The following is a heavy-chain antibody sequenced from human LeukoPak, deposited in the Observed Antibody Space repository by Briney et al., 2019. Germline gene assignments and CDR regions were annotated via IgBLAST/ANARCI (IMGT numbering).Heavy chain of an antibody. V-gene: IGHV3-30*14. CDR1: GFTFSSYA. Sequence: GRSLRLSCAASGFTFSSYAMHWVRQAPGKGLEWVAVISYDGSNKYYADSVKGRFTISRDNSKNTLYLQMSSLRAEDTAVYYCVKEQASRGYSGPLSGYWGQGTLVTVSS. CDR3: VKEQASRGYSGPLSGY. CDR2: ISYDGSNK. D-gene: IGHD5-12*01. J-gene: IGHJ4*02.